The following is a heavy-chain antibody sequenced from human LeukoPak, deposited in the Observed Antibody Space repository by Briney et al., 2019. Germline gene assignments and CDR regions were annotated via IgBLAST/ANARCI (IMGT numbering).Heavy chain of an antibody. CDR1: GFTFSSYA. D-gene: IGHD4-23*01. Sequence: GGSLRLSCAASGFTFSSYAMHWVRQAPGKGLEWVAVISYDGSNKYYADSVKGRFTISRDNSKNTLYLQLNSLRAEDTAVYYCAKKRWAYGGNSDAFDIWGQGTMVTVSS. CDR3: AKKRWAYGGNSDAFDI. CDR2: ISYDGSNK. V-gene: IGHV3-30-3*02. J-gene: IGHJ3*02.